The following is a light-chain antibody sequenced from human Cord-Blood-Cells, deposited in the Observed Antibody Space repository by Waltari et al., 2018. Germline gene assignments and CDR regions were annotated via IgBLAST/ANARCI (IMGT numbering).Light chain of an antibody. J-gene: IGKJ2*03. V-gene: IGKV1-39*01. CDR2: AAS. CDR3: QQIYSTPYS. CDR1: QSMSSY. Sequence: DIQMTQSPSSLSAAVGDSVIITCRASQSMSSYLNWYQQKPGKAPKLLIYAASSMQSGVPSRFSGSGSGTDFTLTISSLQPEDFATYYCQQIYSTPYSFGQGTKLEIK.